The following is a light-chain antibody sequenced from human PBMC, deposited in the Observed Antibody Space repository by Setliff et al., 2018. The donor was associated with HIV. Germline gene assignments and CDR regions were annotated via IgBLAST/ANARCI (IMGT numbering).Light chain of an antibody. CDR2: EVN. V-gene: IGLV2-23*02. CDR3: CSYASSSTFYV. CDR1: SSDVGSYNL. J-gene: IGLJ1*01. Sequence: QSALTQPASVSGSPGQSITISCTGTSSDVGSYNLVSWYQHHPGKAPKVIIYEVNKRPSGVSNRFSGSKSGTTASLTISGLQAEDEADYYCCSYASSSTFYVFGTGTKVTV.